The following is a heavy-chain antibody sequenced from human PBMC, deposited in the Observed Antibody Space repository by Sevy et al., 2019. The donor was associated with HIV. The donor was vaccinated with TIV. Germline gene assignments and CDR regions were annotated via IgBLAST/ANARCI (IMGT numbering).Heavy chain of an antibody. CDR2: ISSSSSTI. CDR1: GLTFSSYS. D-gene: IGHD3-3*01. J-gene: IGHJ4*02. CDR3: ARASYDFWSGYSDFDY. Sequence: GGSLRLSCAASGLTFSSYSMNWVRQAPGKGLEWVSHISSSSSTIYYADSVKGRFTISRDNAKNSLYLQMNSLRDEDTAVYYCARASYDFWSGYSDFDYWGQGTLVTVSS. V-gene: IGHV3-48*02.